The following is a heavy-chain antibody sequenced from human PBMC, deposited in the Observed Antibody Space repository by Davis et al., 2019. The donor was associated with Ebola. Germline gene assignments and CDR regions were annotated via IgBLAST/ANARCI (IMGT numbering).Heavy chain of an antibody. Sequence: SETLSLTCAVYGGSFSDYFWSWIRQPPGKGLEWIGSLFYTGTTYFNPSLNSRVAVSVDTSRNHFSLKLSSVTATDTAIYYCAIQVVGTTRIFDFWGQGTLVTVSS. CDR2: LFYTGTT. CDR3: AIQVVGTTRIFDF. J-gene: IGHJ4*02. V-gene: IGHV4-34*12. D-gene: IGHD2-21*02. CDR1: GGSFSDYF.